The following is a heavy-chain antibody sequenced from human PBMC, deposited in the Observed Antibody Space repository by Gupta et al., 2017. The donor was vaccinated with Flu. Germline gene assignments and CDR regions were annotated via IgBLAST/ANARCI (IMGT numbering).Heavy chain of an antibody. V-gene: IGHV4-39*01. Sequence: IRQPPGKGLEWIGSIYYSGSTYYNPSLKSRVTISVDTSKNQFSLKLSSVTAADTAVYYCARLQVGATWEVDYWGQGTLVTVSS. CDR3: ARLQVGATWEVDY. D-gene: IGHD1-26*01. J-gene: IGHJ4*02. CDR2: IYYSGST.